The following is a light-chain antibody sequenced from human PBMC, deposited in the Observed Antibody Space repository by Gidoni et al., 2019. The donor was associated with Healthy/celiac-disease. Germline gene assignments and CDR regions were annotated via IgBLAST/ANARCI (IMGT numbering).Light chain of an antibody. V-gene: IGKV4-1*01. CDR2: WAS. Sequence: DIVMTQSPDSLAVSLGERATINCKSSQSVLYSSNNKNYLAWYQQKPGQPPKLLISWASTRESGVPNRFRGSGSWTDFTLTISRLQAEDEAVYFCQQYYCTPPWTFGQGTKVEIK. CDR1: QSVLYSSNNKNY. CDR3: QQYYCTPPWT. J-gene: IGKJ1*01.